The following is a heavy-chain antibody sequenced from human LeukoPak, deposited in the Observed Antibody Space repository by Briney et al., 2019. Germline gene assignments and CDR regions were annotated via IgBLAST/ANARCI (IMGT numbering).Heavy chain of an antibody. V-gene: IGHV3-74*03. CDR1: GFTFSRYW. Sequence: GGSLRLSCAASGFTFSRYWMHWVRQAPGKGLMWVSRISPDGSTTLYADSVKGRFTISRDNAKNTLYLQMNSLGAEDTAVYYCARDSKRDGYNPRGYYFDYWGQGKLVTVSS. CDR2: ISPDGSTT. J-gene: IGHJ4*02. CDR3: ARDSKRDGYNPRGYYFDY. D-gene: IGHD5-24*01.